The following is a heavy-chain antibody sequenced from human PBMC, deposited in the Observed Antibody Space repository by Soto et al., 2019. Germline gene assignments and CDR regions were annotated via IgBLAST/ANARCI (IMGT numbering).Heavy chain of an antibody. CDR1: GFTFNTYD. CDR2: ITTSSAYI. CDR3: VRSGTARLLRHSWFDT. Sequence: EVQLVESGGGLVKPGGSLRLSCAASGFTFNTYDMNWVRQAPGKGLEWVSSITTSSAYIYYAASLKGRITISRDHAKNSLFLQMNSLRAEDTAVYYCVRSGTARLLRHSWFDTWGQGTLVTVSS. D-gene: IGHD2-21*01. J-gene: IGHJ5*02. V-gene: IGHV3-21*01.